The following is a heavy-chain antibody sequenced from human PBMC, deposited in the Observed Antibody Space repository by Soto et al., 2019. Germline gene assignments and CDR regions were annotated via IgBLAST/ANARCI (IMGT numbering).Heavy chain of an antibody. D-gene: IGHD3-22*01. CDR3: ARDRNPSSGYYHLDY. CDR2: IYQSGSA. Sequence: SETLSLTCAVSGYSISSNYYWGWIRQPPGKGLEWIGSIYQSGSAYYNPSLKSRVTISVDTSKNQFFLKLSSVTAADTAVYYCARDRNPSSGYYHLDYWGQGTLVTVS. CDR1: GYSISSNYY. J-gene: IGHJ4*02. V-gene: IGHV4-38-2*02.